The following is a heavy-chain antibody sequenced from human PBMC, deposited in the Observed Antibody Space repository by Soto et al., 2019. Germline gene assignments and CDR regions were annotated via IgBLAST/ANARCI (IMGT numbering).Heavy chain of an antibody. D-gene: IGHD6-19*01. CDR1: GGSFSGYY. Sequence: PSETLSLTCAVYGGSFSGYYWSWIRQPPGKGLEWIGEINHSGSTNYNPSLKSRVTISVDTSKNQFSLKLSSVTAADTAVYYCARGRGGSGWYFYYYRMDVWGQGTTVTVSS. CDR2: INHSGST. V-gene: IGHV4-34*01. J-gene: IGHJ6*02. CDR3: ARGRGGSGWYFYYYRMDV.